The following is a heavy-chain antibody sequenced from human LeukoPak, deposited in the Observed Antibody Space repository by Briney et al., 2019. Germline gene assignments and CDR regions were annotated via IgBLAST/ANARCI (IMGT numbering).Heavy chain of an antibody. Sequence: PSETLSLTCTVSGGSISSYYWSWIRQPPGKGLEWIGYIYYSGSTNYNPSLKSRVTISVDTSKNQFSLKLTSVTAADTSVYYCARQTGSGLFILPGGQGTLVTVSS. D-gene: IGHD3/OR15-3a*01. CDR3: ARQTGSGLFILP. V-gene: IGHV4-59*08. J-gene: IGHJ4*02. CDR1: GGSISSYY. CDR2: IYYSGST.